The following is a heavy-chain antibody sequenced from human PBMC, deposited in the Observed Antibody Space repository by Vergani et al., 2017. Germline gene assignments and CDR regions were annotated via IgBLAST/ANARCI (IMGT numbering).Heavy chain of an antibody. Sequence: VQLVQSGAEVKKPGASVKVSCKASGYTFTSYAMSWVRQAPGKGLEWVSAISGSGGSTYYADSVKGRFTISRDNSKNTLYLQMNSLRAEDTAVYYCAKDGGSYRSDAFDIWGQGTMVTVSS. V-gene: IGHV3-23*04. CDR1: GYTFTSYA. D-gene: IGHD1-26*01. CDR3: AKDGGSYRSDAFDI. J-gene: IGHJ3*02. CDR2: ISGSGGST.